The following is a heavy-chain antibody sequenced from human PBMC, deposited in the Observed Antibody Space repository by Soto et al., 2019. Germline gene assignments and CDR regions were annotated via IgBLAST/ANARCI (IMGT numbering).Heavy chain of an antibody. CDR2: ISYNGSNK. V-gene: IGHV3-30*18. D-gene: IGHD3-3*01. Sequence: PGGSLRLSCPASGFTFRSYGMHWVRQAPGKGLEWVAVISYNGSNKYYADSVKGRFTISRDNSKNTLYLQMNSLRAEDTAVYYCAKEVWSGPMDVWGQGTTVTVSS. CDR3: AKEVWSGPMDV. J-gene: IGHJ6*02. CDR1: GFTFRSYG.